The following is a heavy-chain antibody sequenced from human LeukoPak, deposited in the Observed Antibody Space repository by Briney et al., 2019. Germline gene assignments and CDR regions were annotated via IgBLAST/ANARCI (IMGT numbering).Heavy chain of an antibody. Sequence: PGGTLRLSCAASGFTFSSYSMNWVRQAPGKGLEWVSYISSSSSTIYYADSVKGRFTISRDNAKNSLYLQMNSLRAEDTAVYYCARSEDLIWSRFDYWGQGTLVTVSS. V-gene: IGHV3-48*01. CDR1: GFTFSSYS. J-gene: IGHJ4*02. D-gene: IGHD3-3*01. CDR3: ARSEDLIWSRFDY. CDR2: ISSSSSTI.